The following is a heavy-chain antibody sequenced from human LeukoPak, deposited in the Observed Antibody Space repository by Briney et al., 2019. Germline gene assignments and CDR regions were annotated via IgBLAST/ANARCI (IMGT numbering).Heavy chain of an antibody. CDR1: GGSFSGYY. V-gene: IGHV4-59*08. Sequence: PSETLSLTCAVYGGSFSGYYWSWIRQPPGKGLEWIGYIHYSGGTNYNPSLKSRVTISMDTSKNQLSLRLSSVTAADTAVYYCARGLYSSTWPDYWGQGTLVTVSS. CDR2: IHYSGGT. CDR3: ARGLYSSTWPDY. D-gene: IGHD6-13*01. J-gene: IGHJ4*02.